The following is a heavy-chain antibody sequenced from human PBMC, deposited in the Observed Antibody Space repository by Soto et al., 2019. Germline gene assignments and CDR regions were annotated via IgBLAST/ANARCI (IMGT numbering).Heavy chain of an antibody. Sequence: VQLLESGGGLVQPGGSLRLSCAASGFTFSSYAMSWVRQAPGKGLEWVAVISYDGSNKYYADSVKGRFTISRDNSKNTLYLQMNSLRAEDTAVYYCARGLGRYFDWLSPSAFDIWGQGTMVTVSS. J-gene: IGHJ3*02. D-gene: IGHD3-9*01. CDR2: ISYDGSNK. CDR1: GFTFSSYA. CDR3: ARGLGRYFDWLSPSAFDI. V-gene: IGHV3-30*03.